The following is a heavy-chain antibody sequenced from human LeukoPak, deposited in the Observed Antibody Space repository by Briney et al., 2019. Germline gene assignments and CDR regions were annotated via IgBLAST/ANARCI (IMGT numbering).Heavy chain of an antibody. CDR3: AKERPTGRYHGPGRPFEN. Sequence: PGGSLRLSCAASGFTFNAYGMHWVRQAPGKGLEWVAATSYGGINKDYGDSVRGRFTISRDNSKETLYLQMNSLRREDTAVYYCAKERPTGRYHGPGRPFENWGQGTLVTVSS. V-gene: IGHV3-30*18. CDR2: TSYGGINK. D-gene: IGHD3-10*01. J-gene: IGHJ4*02. CDR1: GFTFNAYG.